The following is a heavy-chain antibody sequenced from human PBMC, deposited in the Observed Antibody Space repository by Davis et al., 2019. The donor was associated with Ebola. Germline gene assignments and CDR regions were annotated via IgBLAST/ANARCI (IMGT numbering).Heavy chain of an antibody. CDR2: INHSGST. CDR3: ARGISGWYGVLLDY. J-gene: IGHJ4*02. Sequence: PSETLSLTCAVYGGSFSGYYWSWIRQPPGKGLEWIGEINHSGSTNYNPSLKSRVTISADTSKNQFSLKLSSVTAADTAVYYCARGISGWYGVLLDYWGQGTLVTVSS. D-gene: IGHD6-19*01. CDR1: GGSFSGYY. V-gene: IGHV4-34*01.